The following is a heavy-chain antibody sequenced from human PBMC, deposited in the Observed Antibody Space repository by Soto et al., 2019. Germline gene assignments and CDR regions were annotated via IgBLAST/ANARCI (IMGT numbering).Heavy chain of an antibody. Sequence: PGGSLRLSCAASGFTFSSYAMSWVRQAPGKGLEWVSAISGSGGSTYYADSVKGRFTISRDNSKNTLYLQMNSLRAEDTAVYYRATTRRSRGLAYCGGYFYSLDYWGKGTLVTASS. CDR3: ATTRRSRGLAYCGGYFYSLDY. V-gene: IGHV3-23*01. J-gene: IGHJ4*02. D-gene: IGHD2-21*02. CDR2: ISGSGGST. CDR1: GFTFSSYA.